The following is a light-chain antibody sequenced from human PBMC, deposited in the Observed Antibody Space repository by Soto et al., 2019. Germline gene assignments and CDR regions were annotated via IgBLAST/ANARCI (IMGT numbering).Light chain of an antibody. V-gene: IGKV3-20*01. CDR2: HAS. J-gene: IGKJ3*01. CDR3: HQYGSSPFT. CDR1: QSVMGSY. Sequence: EIVLTQSPGTLSLSPGETATLSCRASQSVMGSYLAWYQQKPGQAPRLLIFHASTRATGIPDRFSGSGSGTDFTLTVSRLEHEDSEVYYCHQYGSSPFTLGPGTKVDIK.